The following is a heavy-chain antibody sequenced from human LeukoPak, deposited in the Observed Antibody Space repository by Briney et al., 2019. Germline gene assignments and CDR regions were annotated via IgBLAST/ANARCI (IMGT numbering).Heavy chain of an antibody. CDR2: ISAYNGNT. V-gene: IGHV1-18*01. CDR3: ARGLEPSYYYYYGMDV. D-gene: IGHD1-14*01. CDR1: GNTFTSYG. J-gene: IGHJ6*02. Sequence: ASVKVSCKASGNTFTSYGISWVRQAPGQGLEWMGWISAYNGNTNYAQKLQGRVTMTTDTSTSTAYMELRSLRSDDTAVYYCARGLEPSYYYYYGMDVWGQGTTVTVSS.